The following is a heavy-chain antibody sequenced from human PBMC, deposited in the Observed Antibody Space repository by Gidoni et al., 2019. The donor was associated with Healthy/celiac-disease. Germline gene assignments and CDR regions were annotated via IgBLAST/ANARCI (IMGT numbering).Heavy chain of an antibody. CDR3: ASTNTADDAFDI. Sequence: STYYNPSLKSRVTISVDTSKNQFSLKLSSVTAADTAVYYCASTNTADDAFDIWGQGTMVTVSS. D-gene: IGHD5-18*01. CDR2: ST. J-gene: IGHJ3*02. V-gene: IGHV4-39*01.